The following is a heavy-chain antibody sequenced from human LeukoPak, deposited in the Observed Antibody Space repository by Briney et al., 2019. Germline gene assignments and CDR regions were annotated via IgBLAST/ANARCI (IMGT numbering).Heavy chain of an antibody. CDR1: GFTFSSYA. Sequence: PGGSLRLSCAASGFTFSSYAMNWVRQAPGKGLEWVSGISGSGSSTYYADSVMGRFTISRDNSKNTLYLQMNSLRAEDTAVYYCAKDVLSGTYYYFDQWGQGTLVTVSS. V-gene: IGHV3-23*01. CDR3: AKDVLSGTYYYFDQ. D-gene: IGHD1-26*01. J-gene: IGHJ4*02. CDR2: ISGSGSST.